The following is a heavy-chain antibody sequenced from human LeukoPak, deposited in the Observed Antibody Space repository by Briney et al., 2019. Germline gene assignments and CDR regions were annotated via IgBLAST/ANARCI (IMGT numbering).Heavy chain of an antibody. V-gene: IGHV3-74*01. D-gene: IGHD3-16*02. Sequence: GGSLRLSCAASGFTFSNYWMHWVRQAPGKELVWVSHINSDASTTTYADFVKGRFTISRDNAKNTLYLQMNSLGAEDTAVCYCARDYDYPWGSYRYDAFDVWGQGTVVTV. CDR1: GFTFSNYW. J-gene: IGHJ3*01. CDR3: ARDYDYPWGSYRYDAFDV. CDR2: INSDASTT.